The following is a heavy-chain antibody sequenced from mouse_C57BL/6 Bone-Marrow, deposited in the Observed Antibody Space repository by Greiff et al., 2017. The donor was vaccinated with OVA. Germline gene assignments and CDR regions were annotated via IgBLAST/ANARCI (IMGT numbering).Heavy chain of an antibody. D-gene: IGHD2-4*01. V-gene: IGHV3-6*01. CDR1: GYSITSGYY. CDR3: ARGDYDEGDYFDY. Sequence: EVKVEESGPGLVKPSQSLSLTCSVTGYSITSGYYWNWIRQFPGNKLEWMGYISYDGSNNYNPSLKTRISITRDTSKNQFFLKLNSVTTEDTATYYCARGDYDEGDYFDYWGQGTTLTVSS. J-gene: IGHJ2*01. CDR2: ISYDGSN.